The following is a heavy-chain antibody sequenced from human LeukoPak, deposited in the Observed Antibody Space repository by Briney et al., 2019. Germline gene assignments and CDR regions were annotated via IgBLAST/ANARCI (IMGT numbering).Heavy chain of an antibody. CDR1: GYAFTSYD. CDR3: ARGSADCSGGSCYNGGFFDY. Sequence: ASVKVSCKASGYAFTSYDINWVRQATGQRLGWMGWMNPNSGNTGYAQKFQGRVTITRNTSISTAYMELSSLRSEDTAVYYCARGSADCSGGSCYNGGFFDYWGQGTLVTVSS. V-gene: IGHV1-8*03. J-gene: IGHJ4*02. CDR2: MNPNSGNT. D-gene: IGHD2-15*01.